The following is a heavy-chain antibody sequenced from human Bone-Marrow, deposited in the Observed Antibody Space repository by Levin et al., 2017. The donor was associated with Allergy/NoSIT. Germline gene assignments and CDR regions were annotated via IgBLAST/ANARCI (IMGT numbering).Heavy chain of an antibody. CDR3: ARGARYYYDSSGYPKNYDY. CDR2: MNPNSGNT. CDR1: GYTFTSYD. V-gene: IGHV1-8*01. J-gene: IGHJ4*02. D-gene: IGHD3-22*01. Sequence: ASVKVSCKASGYTFTSYDINWVRQATGQGLEWMGWMNPNSGNTGYAQKFQGRVTMTRNTSISTAYMELSSLRSEDTAVYYCARGARYYYDSSGYPKNYDYWGQGTLVTVSS.